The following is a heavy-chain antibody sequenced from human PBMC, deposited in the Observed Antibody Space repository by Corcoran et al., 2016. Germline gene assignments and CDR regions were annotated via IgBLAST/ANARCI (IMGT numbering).Heavy chain of an antibody. V-gene: IGHV3-15*07. CDR1: GFTFSNAW. D-gene: IGHD5-18*01. CDR2: IKSKTEGGTT. CDR3: TTAYRGYSYEKTDY. J-gene: IGHJ4*02. Sequence: EVQLVESGGGLVKPGGSLRLSCAASGFTFSNAWMNWVRQAPGKGLEWVGRIKSKTEGGTTDYAAPGKGRFTISRDDSKNTLYLQMNSLKTEDTAVYYCTTAYRGYSYEKTDYWGQGTLVTVSS.